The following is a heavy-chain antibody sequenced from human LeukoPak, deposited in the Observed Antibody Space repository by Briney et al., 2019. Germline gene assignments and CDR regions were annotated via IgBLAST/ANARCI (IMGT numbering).Heavy chain of an antibody. Sequence: PGGSLRLSCAASGFTFSSYSMNWVRQAPGKGLEWVSYISSSSSTIYYADSVKGRFTISRDNAKNSLYLQMNSLRAEDTAVYYCARVKVGATVHGMDVWGQGTTVTVSS. CDR3: ARVKVGATVHGMDV. CDR1: GFTFSSYS. J-gene: IGHJ6*02. CDR2: ISSSSSTI. D-gene: IGHD1-26*01. V-gene: IGHV3-48*01.